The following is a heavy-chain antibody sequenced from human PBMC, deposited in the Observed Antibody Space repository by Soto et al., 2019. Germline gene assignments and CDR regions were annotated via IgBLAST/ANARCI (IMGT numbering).Heavy chain of an antibody. CDR3: ARVRGYDFTNAKYYFDY. D-gene: IGHD5-12*01. CDR1: GGSISSGGYY. J-gene: IGHJ4*02. V-gene: IGHV4-31*03. Sequence: PSETLSLTCTVSGGSISSGGYYWSWIRQHPGKGLERIGYIYYSGSTYYNPSLKSRVTISVDTSKNQFSLKLSSVTAADTAVYYCARVRGYDFTNAKYYFDYWGQGTLVTVSS. CDR2: IYYSGST.